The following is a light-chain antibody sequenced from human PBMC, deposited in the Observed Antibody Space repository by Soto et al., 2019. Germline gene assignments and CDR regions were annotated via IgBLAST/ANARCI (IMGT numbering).Light chain of an antibody. CDR2: GAS. J-gene: IGKJ5*01. V-gene: IGKV1-39*01. CDR1: ETISTF. Sequence: DIQLTQSPSSLSASLGDSITITCRASETISTFLNWYQVQPGKAPRLLVYGASYLQVGVPVRFRGSGSGTLFTLTIDNLQREDLASYFCQQFFSAVLTFG. CDR3: QQFFSAVLT.